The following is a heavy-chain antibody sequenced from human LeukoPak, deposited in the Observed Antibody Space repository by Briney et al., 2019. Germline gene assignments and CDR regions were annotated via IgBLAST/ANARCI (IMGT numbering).Heavy chain of an antibody. CDR3: TTDSWELLPTDY. Sequence: GGSLRLSCAASGFTFSNAWMSWVRQAPGKGLEWVGRIKSKTDGGTTDYAAPVKGRFTISRDDSKNTLYLQMNSLKTEDTAVYYCTTDSWELLPTDYWGQGTLVTVSS. CDR1: GFTFSNAW. CDR2: IKSKTDGGTT. D-gene: IGHD1-26*01. V-gene: IGHV3-15*01. J-gene: IGHJ4*02.